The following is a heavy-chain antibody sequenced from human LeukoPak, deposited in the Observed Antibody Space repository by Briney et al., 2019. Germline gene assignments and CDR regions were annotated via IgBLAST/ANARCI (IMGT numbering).Heavy chain of an antibody. Sequence: SETLSLTCIISGGSISDYYWGWIRQPPGKGLEWIGYVHSNGDTDYNPSLRSRLTILLDTSKKDFSLKLSSVTAADTAVYYCARDFRDGYNSWFDPWGQGTLVTVSS. J-gene: IGHJ5*02. V-gene: IGHV4-59*01. CDR3: ARDFRDGYNSWFDP. CDR1: GGSISDYY. CDR2: VHSNGDT. D-gene: IGHD5-24*01.